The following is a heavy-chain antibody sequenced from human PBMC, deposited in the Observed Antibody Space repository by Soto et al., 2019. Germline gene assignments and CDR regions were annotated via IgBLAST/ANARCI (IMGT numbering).Heavy chain of an antibody. CDR2: ISGGIAST. V-gene: IGHV3-23*01. CDR1: GFSFGTYA. J-gene: IGHJ4*02. CDR3: AKGAARYFDY. D-gene: IGHD1-26*01. Sequence: EVQLLESGGGLVQPGGSLRLSCVASGFSFGTYAMTWVRQVPGKGLEWVSTISGGIASTFYADSVKGLFTISRDISKKRLFLHMSGLRGEDTGKYYCAKGAARYFDYWGRGTLVNVSS.